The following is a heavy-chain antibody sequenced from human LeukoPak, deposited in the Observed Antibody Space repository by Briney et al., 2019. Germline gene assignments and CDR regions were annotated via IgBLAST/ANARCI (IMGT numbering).Heavy chain of an antibody. CDR1: GFTFSTYA. CDR2: ISGSGDGT. CDR3: AKEGLHYYYYGMDV. Sequence: GGSLRLSCAASGFTFSTYAVNWVRQAPGKGLEWVSTISGSGDGTYYADSVKGRFTISRDNSKNTLYLQMNSLRAEDTAVYYCAKEGLHYYYYGMDVWGQGTTVTVSS. J-gene: IGHJ6*02. V-gene: IGHV3-23*01.